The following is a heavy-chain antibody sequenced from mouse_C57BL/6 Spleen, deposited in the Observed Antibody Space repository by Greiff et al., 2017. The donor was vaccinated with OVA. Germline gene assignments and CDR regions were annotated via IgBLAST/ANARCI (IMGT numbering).Heavy chain of an antibody. J-gene: IGHJ4*01. Sequence: VQLQQSGPELVKPGASVKISCKASGYSFTGYYMNWVKQSPEKSLEWIGEINPSTGGTTYNQKFKAKATLTVDKSSSTAYMQLKSLTSEDSAVYYCARERITTVVPYYAMDYWGQGTSVTVSS. CDR3: ARERITTVVPYYAMDY. V-gene: IGHV1-42*01. D-gene: IGHD1-1*01. CDR2: INPSTGGT. CDR1: GYSFTGYY.